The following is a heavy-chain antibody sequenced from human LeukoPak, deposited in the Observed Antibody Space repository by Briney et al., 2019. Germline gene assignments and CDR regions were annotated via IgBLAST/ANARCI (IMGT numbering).Heavy chain of an antibody. CDR1: GGSISSGGYS. J-gene: IGHJ4*02. CDR2: IYHSGST. Sequence: SQTLSLTCAVSGGSISSGGYSWSWIRQPPGKGLEWIGYIYHSGSTNYNPSLKSRVTISVDRSKNQFSLKLSSVTAADTAVYYCARGVSGGVFDYWGQGTLVTVSS. D-gene: IGHD3-3*01. V-gene: IGHV4-30-2*01. CDR3: ARGVSGGVFDY.